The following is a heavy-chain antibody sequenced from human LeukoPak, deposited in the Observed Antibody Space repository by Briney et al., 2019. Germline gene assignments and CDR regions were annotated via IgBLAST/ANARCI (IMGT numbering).Heavy chain of an antibody. D-gene: IGHD6-6*01. Sequence: GGSLRLSCAASGFTFSSYWMSWVRQAPGKGLEWVSAISGSGGSTYYADSVKGRFTISRDNSKNTLYLQMNSLSAEDTAVYYCAKVPSRRNYFDYWGQGTLVTVSS. J-gene: IGHJ4*02. V-gene: IGHV3-23*01. CDR1: GFTFSSYW. CDR2: ISGSGGST. CDR3: AKVPSRRNYFDY.